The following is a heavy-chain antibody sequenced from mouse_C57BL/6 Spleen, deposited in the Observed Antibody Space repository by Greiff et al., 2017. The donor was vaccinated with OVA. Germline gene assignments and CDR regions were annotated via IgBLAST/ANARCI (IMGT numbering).Heavy chain of an antibody. D-gene: IGHD1-1*01. V-gene: IGHV1-82*01. CDR2: IYPGDGDT. CDR1: GYAFSSSW. Sequence: QVQLKESGPELVKPGASVKISCKASGYAFSSSWLNWVKQRPGKGLEWIGRIYPGDGDTNYNGKVKGKATLTADKSSSTAYMQLSSLTSEDAAVYFCARWVYYYFDVWGTGTTVTVSS. J-gene: IGHJ1*03. CDR3: ARWVYYYFDV.